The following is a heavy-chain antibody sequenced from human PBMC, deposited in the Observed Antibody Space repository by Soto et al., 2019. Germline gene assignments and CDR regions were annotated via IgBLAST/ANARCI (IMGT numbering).Heavy chain of an antibody. CDR1: GDTFSSYS. CDR3: AANSLGGGSQGDV. Sequence: QVRLVQSGAEVNKPGSSVKVSCKASGDTFSSYSISWVRQAPGQGLEWMGGIVPIFGTTVYAPRMQGRVTITADGPTSTSYMELIGLRFEDTAIYYCAANSLGGGSQGDVWGQGTTVTVSS. J-gene: IGHJ6*02. D-gene: IGHD3-10*01. V-gene: IGHV1-69*01. CDR2: IVPIFGTT.